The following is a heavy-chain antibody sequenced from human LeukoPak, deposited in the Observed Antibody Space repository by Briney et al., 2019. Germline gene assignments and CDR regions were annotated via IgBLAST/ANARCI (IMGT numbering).Heavy chain of an antibody. V-gene: IGHV4-59*01. CDR1: GGSLSSSY. Sequence: SGPTLVKPSETLSLTCSVSGGSLSSSYWNWIRQPPGRGLEWIGCVYYSGSTFYNPSLKSRVTISADTSKNQFSLKLSSVTAADTAVYYCVREVRCYDSSGYFTKSDGFDIWGQGTTVTVSS. J-gene: IGHJ3*02. D-gene: IGHD3-22*01. CDR2: VYYSGST. CDR3: VREVRCYDSSGYFTKSDGFDI.